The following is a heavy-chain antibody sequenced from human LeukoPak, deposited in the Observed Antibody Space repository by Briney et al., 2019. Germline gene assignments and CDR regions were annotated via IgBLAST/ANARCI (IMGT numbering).Heavy chain of an antibody. CDR2: IYYSWST. Sequence: SETLSLTCTVSGGSISSSSYYWGWIRQPPGKGLEWIGSIYYSWSTYYNPSLKSRVTISVDTSKNQFSLKLSSVTAADTAVYYCARHVLHGYYYDSSGPVVFDYWGQGTLVTVSS. V-gene: IGHV4-39*01. J-gene: IGHJ4*02. CDR1: GGSISSSSYY. D-gene: IGHD3-22*01. CDR3: ARHVLHGYYYDSSGPVVFDY.